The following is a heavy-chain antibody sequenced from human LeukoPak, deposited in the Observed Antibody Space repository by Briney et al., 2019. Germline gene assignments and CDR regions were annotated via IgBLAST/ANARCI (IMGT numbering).Heavy chain of an antibody. D-gene: IGHD7-27*01. CDR1: GFTFSSYS. Sequence: GGSLRLSCAASGFTFSSYSMNWVRQAPGKGLEWVSSISSSSSYIYYADSVKGRFTISRDNSKNTLYLQMNSLRAEDTAVYYCAKDGNIPALGIFDYWGQGTLVTVSS. CDR3: AKDGNIPALGIFDY. CDR2: ISSSSSYI. V-gene: IGHV3-21*01. J-gene: IGHJ4*02.